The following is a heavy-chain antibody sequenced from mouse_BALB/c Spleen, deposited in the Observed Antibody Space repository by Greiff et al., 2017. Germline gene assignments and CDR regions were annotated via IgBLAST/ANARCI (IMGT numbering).Heavy chain of an antibody. CDR3: ARYGTARATYYFDY. CDR2: ISYSGST. D-gene: IGHD3-1*01. Sequence: DVKLVESGPSLVKPSQTLSLTCSVTGDSITSGYWNWIRKFPGNKLEYMGYISYSGSTYYNPSLKSRISITRDTSKNQYYLQLNSVTTEDTATYYCARYGTARATYYFDYWGQGTTLTVSS. V-gene: IGHV3-8*02. J-gene: IGHJ2*01. CDR1: GDSITSGY.